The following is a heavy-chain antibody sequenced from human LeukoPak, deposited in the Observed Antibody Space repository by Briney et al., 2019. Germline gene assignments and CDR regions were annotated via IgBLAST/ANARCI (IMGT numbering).Heavy chain of an antibody. Sequence: GGSLRLSCTASGFTFSSYSMNWVRQAPGKGLEWVSYISSGTNAIYYADSVKGRFTISRDNAKNSLYLQMNSLRDEDTAVYFCARDLGPYIGYFDFWGQGTLVTVSS. CDR2: ISSGTNAI. CDR3: ARDLGPYIGYFDF. D-gene: IGHD1-1*01. J-gene: IGHJ4*02. V-gene: IGHV3-48*02. CDR1: GFTFSSYS.